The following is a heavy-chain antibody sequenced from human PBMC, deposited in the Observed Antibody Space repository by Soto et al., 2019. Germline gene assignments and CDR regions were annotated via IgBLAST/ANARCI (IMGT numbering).Heavy chain of an antibody. Sequence: QVQLVQSGAEVKKPGASVKVSCKASGYIFTNHYIHWVRQAPGQGLEWMGIINPSGGSTNYLQKLQSRITMTRDTSTSTVYMELSSLRSEDTAVYFCARADYYDSSGFYYDCWGQGTLVTVSS. CDR3: ARADYYDSSGFYYDC. J-gene: IGHJ4*02. CDR2: INPSGGST. V-gene: IGHV1-46*04. D-gene: IGHD3-22*01. CDR1: GYIFTNHY.